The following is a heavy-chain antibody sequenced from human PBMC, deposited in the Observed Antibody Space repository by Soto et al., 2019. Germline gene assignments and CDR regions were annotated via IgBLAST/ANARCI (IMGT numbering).Heavy chain of an antibody. Sequence: ASVKVSCKASGYTFTSYGISWVRQAPGQGLEWMGWISAYNGNTNYAQKLQGRVTMTTDTSTSTAYMELRSLRSDDTAVYYCARRELSKYYYDMDVWGQGTTVTVSS. CDR3: ARRELSKYYYDMDV. D-gene: IGHD1-7*01. CDR2: ISAYNGNT. CDR1: GYTFTSYG. V-gene: IGHV1-18*04. J-gene: IGHJ6*02.